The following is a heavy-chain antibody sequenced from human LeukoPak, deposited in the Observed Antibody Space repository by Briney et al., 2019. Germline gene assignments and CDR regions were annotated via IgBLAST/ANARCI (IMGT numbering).Heavy chain of an antibody. J-gene: IGHJ5*02. CDR1: SGSISSSSYY. Sequence: SETLSLTCTVSSGSISSSSYYWGWIRQPPGKGLEWIGSIYYTGNTFYNPSLKSRLTISVDTSKNQFSLKLSSVTAADTAVYYCARDYYMLRGLHWFDPWGQGTLVTVSS. D-gene: IGHD3-10*01. V-gene: IGHV4-39*07. CDR3: ARDYYMLRGLHWFDP. CDR2: IYYTGNT.